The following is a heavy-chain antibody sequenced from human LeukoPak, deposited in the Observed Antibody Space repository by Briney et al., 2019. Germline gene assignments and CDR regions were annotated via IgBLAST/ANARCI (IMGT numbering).Heavy chain of an antibody. CDR1: GFTFSSYD. J-gene: IGHJ3*02. D-gene: IGHD3-10*01. CDR2: IGTAGDT. V-gene: IGHV3-13*01. Sequence: GGSLRLSCAASGFTFSSYDMHWVRQATGKGLEWVSAIGTAGDTYYPGSVKGRFTISRENAKNSLYLQMNSLRAGDTAVYYCARARRTPGADYGSGSYSPRIAFDIWGQGTMVTVSS. CDR3: ARARRTPGADYGSGSYSPRIAFDI.